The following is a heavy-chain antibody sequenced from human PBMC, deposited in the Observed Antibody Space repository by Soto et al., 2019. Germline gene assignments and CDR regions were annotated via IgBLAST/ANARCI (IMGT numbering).Heavy chain of an antibody. J-gene: IGHJ5*02. CDR3: ATYIVVVPAAIDPWFDP. CDR1: GFTFSNYA. CDR2: INGSGGST. D-gene: IGHD2-2*01. Sequence: PGGSLRLSCAASGFTFSNYAMSWVRQAPGKGQVWVSRINGSGGSTYYADSVKGRFTISRDNSKNTLYLQMNSLRAEDTAVYYCATYIVVVPAAIDPWFDPWGQGTLVTVSS. V-gene: IGHV3-23*01.